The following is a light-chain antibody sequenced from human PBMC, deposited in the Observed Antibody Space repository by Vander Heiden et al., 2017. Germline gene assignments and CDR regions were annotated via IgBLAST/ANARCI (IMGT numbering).Light chain of an antibody. Sequence: QSALTPPPSVSGSPGQSVTISCTGTSIDVGSNNRVSWYQQPPGTAPSLMLYEVSKQPSGVPGRFAGSKSNNTASLTISGLQAEDEADYCCSLYTSSSTWVFGGGTKLTVL. CDR3: SLYTSSSTWV. CDR1: SIDVGSNNR. V-gene: IGLV2-18*01. CDR2: EVS. J-gene: IGLJ2*01.